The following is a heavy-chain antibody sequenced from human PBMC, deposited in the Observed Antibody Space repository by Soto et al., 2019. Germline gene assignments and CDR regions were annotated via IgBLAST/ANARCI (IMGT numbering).Heavy chain of an antibody. Sequence: LSLTCTVSGDSVTSVSDYWSWIRQPPGKGLEWIGYIYYSGSADYNPSLGSRVTISIDTSKNQFSLKLTSVTAADTAVYYCARGVGFGYYYYNMDLWGQGTTVTVSS. CDR1: GDSVTSVSDY. CDR3: ARGVGFGYYYYNMDL. D-gene: IGHD3-10*01. J-gene: IGHJ6*02. V-gene: IGHV4-61*01. CDR2: IYYSGSA.